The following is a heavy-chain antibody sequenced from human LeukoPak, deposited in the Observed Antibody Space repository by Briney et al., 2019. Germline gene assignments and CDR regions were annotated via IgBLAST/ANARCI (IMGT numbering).Heavy chain of an antibody. CDR3: AKDWSCDY. Sequence: PGGSLRLSCAASGLTFSNSAMTWVRKAPGKGLEWVSAISGGGDKIHYADSVKGRFTISRDNSKNTLYLQMNSLRVEDTAIYYCAKDWSCDYWGQGTLITVSS. D-gene: IGHD1-26*01. J-gene: IGHJ4*02. CDR1: GLTFSNSA. CDR2: ISGGGDKI. V-gene: IGHV3-23*01.